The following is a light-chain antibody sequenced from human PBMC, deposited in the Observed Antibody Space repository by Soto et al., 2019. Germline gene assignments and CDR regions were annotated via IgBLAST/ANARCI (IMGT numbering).Light chain of an antibody. Sequence: EILMTQSPSTLSASVGDRVTITCRASQSISSWLAWYQQKPGKAPNLLIYKASSLESGVPSRFSGSGSGTEFTLTISSLQPDDFATYYCQQYNSYPLTFGGGTKVEIK. CDR3: QQYNSYPLT. V-gene: IGKV1-5*03. J-gene: IGKJ4*01. CDR1: QSISSW. CDR2: KAS.